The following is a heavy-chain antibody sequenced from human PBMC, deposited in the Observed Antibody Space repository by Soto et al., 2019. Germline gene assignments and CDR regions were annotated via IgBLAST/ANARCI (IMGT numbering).Heavy chain of an antibody. D-gene: IGHD3-9*01. V-gene: IGHV3-30*18. CDR3: AKPQLRYFDWLSPFDY. J-gene: IGHJ4*02. CDR2: ISYDGSNK. Sequence: PGGSLRLSCAASGFTFSSYGMHWVRQAPGKGLEWVAVISYDGSNKYYADSVKGRFTISRDNSKNTLYLQMNSLRAEDTAVYYCAKPQLRYFDWLSPFDYWGQGTLVTV. CDR1: GFTFSSYG.